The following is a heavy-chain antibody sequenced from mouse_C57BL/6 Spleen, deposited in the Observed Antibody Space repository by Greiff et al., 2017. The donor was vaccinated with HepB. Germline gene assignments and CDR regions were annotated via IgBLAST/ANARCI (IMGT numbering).Heavy chain of an antibody. Sequence: QVHVKQSGAELVKPGASVKISCKASGYAISSYWMNWVKQRPGKGLEWIGQIYPGDGDTNYNGKFKGKTTLTADKSSSTAYMQLSSLTSEDSAVYFCARRWDGEGYWGQGTTLTVSS. CDR2: IYPGDGDT. CDR1: GYAISSYW. D-gene: IGHD4-1*01. CDR3: ARRWDGEGY. V-gene: IGHV1-80*01. J-gene: IGHJ2*01.